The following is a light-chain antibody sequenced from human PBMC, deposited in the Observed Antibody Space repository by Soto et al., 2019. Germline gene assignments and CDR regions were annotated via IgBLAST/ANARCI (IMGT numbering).Light chain of an antibody. CDR2: DVS. J-gene: IGLJ2*01. CDR1: SSDVGAYNY. V-gene: IGLV2-14*03. CDR3: SSYTSSSTLV. Sequence: QSALTQPASVSGSPGQSITISCTGTSSDVGAYNYVSWYQQHPGKAPKLMIYDVSNRPSGVSTRFSGSKSGDTASLTISGLQAEDEADYYCSSYTSSSTLVFGGGTQLTVL.